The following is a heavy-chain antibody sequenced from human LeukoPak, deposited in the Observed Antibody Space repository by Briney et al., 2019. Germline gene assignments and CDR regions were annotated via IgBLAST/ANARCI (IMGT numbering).Heavy chain of an antibody. CDR1: GFTFSNYA. D-gene: IGHD3-16*01. CDR3: AKGYYDYVWGSYD. V-gene: IGHV3-23*01. CDR2: ISGSGGST. Sequence: RGSLRLSCAASGFTFSNYAMSWVRQPPGQGLEWVSAISGSGGSTYNADSVKGRFTISRDNSKNTLYLQMSSLRAEDTAVYYCAKGYYDYVWGSYDWGQGTLVTVSS. J-gene: IGHJ4*02.